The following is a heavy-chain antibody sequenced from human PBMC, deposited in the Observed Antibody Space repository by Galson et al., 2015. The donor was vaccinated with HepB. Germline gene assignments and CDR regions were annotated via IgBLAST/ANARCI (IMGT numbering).Heavy chain of an antibody. Sequence: SVKVSCKASGYTFTGYYMHWVRQAPGQGLEWMGWINPNSGGTNYAQKFQGRVTMTRDTSISTAYMELSRLRSDDTAVYYCAREAYCGGDCYSSLGWFDPWGQGTLVTVSS. D-gene: IGHD2-21*01. CDR1: GYTFTGYY. CDR3: AREAYCGGDCYSSLGWFDP. V-gene: IGHV1-2*02. J-gene: IGHJ5*02. CDR2: INPNSGGT.